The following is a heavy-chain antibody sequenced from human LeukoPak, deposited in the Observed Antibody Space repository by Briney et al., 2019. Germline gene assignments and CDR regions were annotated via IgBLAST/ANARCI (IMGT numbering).Heavy chain of an antibody. CDR3: ARVALRDGYNSE. CDR1: GYTFTGYY. J-gene: IGHJ4*02. V-gene: IGHV1-2*02. D-gene: IGHD5-24*01. CDR2: INPNSGGT. Sequence: ASVKVSCKASGYTFTGYYMHWVRQAPGQGLEWMGWINPNSGGTNYAQKLQGRVTMTTDTSTSTAYMELRSLRSDDTAVYYCARVALRDGYNSEWGQGTLVTVSS.